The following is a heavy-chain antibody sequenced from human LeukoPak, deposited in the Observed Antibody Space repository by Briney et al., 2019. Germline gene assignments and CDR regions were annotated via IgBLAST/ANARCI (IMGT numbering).Heavy chain of an antibody. CDR1: GGSIDTVDFY. Sequence: SETLSLTCTVSGGSIDTVDFYWSWIRQLPGKGLEWIGYIYYTGSTSFNPSLKSRLSISVDTSKNQFSLKLSSVTAADTAVYYCAREMGCSSTSCPAGGFDYWGQGTLVTVSS. D-gene: IGHD2-2*01. CDR3: AREMGCSSTSCPAGGFDY. V-gene: IGHV4-31*03. J-gene: IGHJ4*02. CDR2: IYYTGST.